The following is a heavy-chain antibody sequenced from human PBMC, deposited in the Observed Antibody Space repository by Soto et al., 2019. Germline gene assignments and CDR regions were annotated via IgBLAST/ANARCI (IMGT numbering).Heavy chain of an antibody. Sequence: QVQLVESGGGVVQPGKSLRLSCAASGFPVSNYGMQWVRQAPGKGLEWVALMWYDGTEEYDVYSAKGRFTISRDNSRNTLYLEMNGLRSDDTAVYYCARDVGASGSTRWIDNWGQGTEVIVSS. D-gene: IGHD1-1*01. CDR2: MWYDGTEE. CDR3: ARDVGASGSTRWIDN. CDR1: GFPVSNYG. V-gene: IGHV3-33*02. J-gene: IGHJ5*02.